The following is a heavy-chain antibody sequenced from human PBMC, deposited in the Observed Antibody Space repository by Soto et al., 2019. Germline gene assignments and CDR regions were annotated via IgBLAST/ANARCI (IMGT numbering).Heavy chain of an antibody. CDR3: ARGFGITGTSWDGSMYYYYGMDI. D-gene: IGHD1-7*01. CDR1: KTLHSLA. V-gene: IGHV1-46*01. J-gene: IGHJ6*02. CDR2: INPSGGST. Sequence: GASVKVLCKGFWKTLHSLAHHWVPPGPGTRLEWMGIINPSGGSTSYAQKFQGRVTMTRDTSTSTVYMELSSLRSEDTAVYYCARGFGITGTSWDGSMYYYYGMDIWGQGTPVTVS.